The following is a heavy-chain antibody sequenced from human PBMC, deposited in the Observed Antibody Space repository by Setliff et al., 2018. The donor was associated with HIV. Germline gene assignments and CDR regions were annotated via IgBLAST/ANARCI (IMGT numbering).Heavy chain of an antibody. CDR2: IKQDGSEK. D-gene: IGHD4-4*01. Sequence: GGSLRLSCAASGFTFSSYWMSWVRQAPGKGLEWVANIKQDGSEKYYVDSVKGRFTISRDNAKNSLYLQMSSLRAEDTAVYYCAREIRAGNYPPYNYYFYMDVWGKGTTVTVSS. CDR1: GFTFSSYW. J-gene: IGHJ6*03. V-gene: IGHV3-7*01. CDR3: AREIRAGNYPPYNYYFYMDV.